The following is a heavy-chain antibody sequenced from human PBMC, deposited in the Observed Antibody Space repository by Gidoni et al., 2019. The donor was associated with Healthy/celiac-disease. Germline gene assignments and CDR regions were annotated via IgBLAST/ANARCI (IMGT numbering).Heavy chain of an antibody. V-gene: IGHV4-34*01. CDR3: ARLVLKWFDP. Sequence: QVQLQQWGAGLLKPPEPLSLTCAAYGGSFSGYYCSWIRQPLGKGLEWIGEINHSGSTNYNPSLKSRVTISVDTSKNQFSLKLSSVTAADTAVYYCARLVLKWFDPWGQGTLVTVSS. D-gene: IGHD6-6*01. CDR2: INHSGST. J-gene: IGHJ5*02. CDR1: GGSFSGYY.